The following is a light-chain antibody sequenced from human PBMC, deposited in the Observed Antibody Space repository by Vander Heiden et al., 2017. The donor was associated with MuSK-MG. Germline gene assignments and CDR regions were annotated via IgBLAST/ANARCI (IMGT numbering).Light chain of an antibody. CDR2: DAS. CDR1: QSVSYY. CDR3: QQPSNWPPIT. J-gene: IGKJ5*01. V-gene: IGKV3-11*01. Sequence: EIVLTQSPATLSLSPGERATLSCRASQSVSYYLAWYQQKPGQAPRLLIYDASNRATGIPARFSGSGYGTDFTLTISSREPEDFAVYYCQQPSNWPPITFGQGTRLEIK.